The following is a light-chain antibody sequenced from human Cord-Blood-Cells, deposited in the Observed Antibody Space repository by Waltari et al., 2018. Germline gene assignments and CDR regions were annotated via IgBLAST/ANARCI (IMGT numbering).Light chain of an antibody. V-gene: IGLV2-14*01. J-gene: IGLJ2*01. CDR3: SSYTSSSTLV. Sequence: QSALNQPASVSGSPGQSITISCTGTSSDVGGYNYVSWYQQHPGKDPKLMIYDVSNRPSGVSNRFSGSKSGNTASLTISGLQAEDEADYYCSSYTSSSTLVFGGGTKLTV. CDR1: SSDVGGYNY. CDR2: DVS.